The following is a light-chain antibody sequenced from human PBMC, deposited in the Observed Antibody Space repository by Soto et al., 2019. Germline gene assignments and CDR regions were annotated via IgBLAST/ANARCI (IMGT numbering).Light chain of an antibody. CDR2: KAS. CDR1: QSISSW. J-gene: IGKJ1*01. CDR3: QQYNSYRT. Sequence: DIQMTQSPSTLSASVGDRVIMTCRASQSISSWLAWYQQKPGKAPKLLIYKASSLESGVPSRFSGSGSGTEFTLTISSLQPDDFATYYCQQYNSYRTFGQGTKVEIK. V-gene: IGKV1-5*03.